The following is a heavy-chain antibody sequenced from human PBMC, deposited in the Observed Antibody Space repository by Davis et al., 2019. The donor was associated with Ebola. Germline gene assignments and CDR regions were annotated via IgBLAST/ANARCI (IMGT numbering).Heavy chain of an antibody. D-gene: IGHD4-17*01. Sequence: GESLKISCAASGFTFSGSAMHWVRQASGKGLEWVGRIRSKANSYATAYAASVKGRFTISRDNAKNSLYLQMNSLRAEDTAVYYCARENGDYGHYYFDYWGQGTLVTVSS. J-gene: IGHJ4*02. CDR2: IRSKANSYAT. CDR3: ARENGDYGHYYFDY. V-gene: IGHV3-73*01. CDR1: GFTFSGSA.